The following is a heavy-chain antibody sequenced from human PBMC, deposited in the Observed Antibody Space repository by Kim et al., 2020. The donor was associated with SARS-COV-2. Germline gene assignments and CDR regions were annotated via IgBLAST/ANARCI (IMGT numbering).Heavy chain of an antibody. CDR2: IYSGGST. Sequence: GGSLRLSCAASGFTVSSNYMSWVRQAPGKGLEWVSGIYSGGSTYYADSVKGRFTISRDNSKNTLYLQMNSLRAEDTAVYYCASRPLGYCSGCALYWGQGTLVTVSS. CDR3: ASRPLGYCSGCALY. D-gene: IGHD2-15*01. CDR1: GFTVSSNY. J-gene: IGHJ4*02. V-gene: IGHV3-66*01.